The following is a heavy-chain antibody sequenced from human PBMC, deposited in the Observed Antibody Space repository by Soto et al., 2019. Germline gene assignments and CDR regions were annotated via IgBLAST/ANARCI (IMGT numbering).Heavy chain of an antibody. D-gene: IGHD2-21*02. J-gene: IGHJ4*02. CDR3: AITGNGGNSYFDF. CDR1: GFTFSSYG. V-gene: IGHV3-30*03. Sequence: QVQLVESGGGVVQPGRSLRLSCAASGFTFSSYGMHWVRQAPGKGLEWVAVISYDGSNKYYADSVKGRFTISRDNSKNTVYLQMNSLRAEDTAVYYCAITGNGGNSYFDFWGQGTLVTVSS. CDR2: ISYDGSNK.